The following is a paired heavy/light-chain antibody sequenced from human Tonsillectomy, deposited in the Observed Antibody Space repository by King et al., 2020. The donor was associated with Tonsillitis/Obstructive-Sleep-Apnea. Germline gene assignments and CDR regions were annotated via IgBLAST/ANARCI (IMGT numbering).Light chain of an antibody. V-gene: IGKV4-1*01. CDR2: WAF. CDR1: QSVLYTSNNKNY. Sequence: DIVMTQSPDSLAVSLGGRATINCKSSQSVLYTSNNKNYLAWYQQKPGQPPKLLISWAFTRESGVPERFSGSGSGTDFTLTISSLQAEDVAVYYCQQYYSTSYTFGQGTKLEIK. J-gene: IGKJ2*01. CDR3: QQYYSTSYT.
Heavy chain of an antibody. CDR2: FIPILGIA. V-gene: IGHV1-69*10. CDR3: ARDLGYCSSTNCYRAAFDI. CDR1: GGTFSYG. D-gene: IGHD2-2*01. J-gene: IGHJ3*02. Sequence: QVQLVQSGAEVKKPGSSVKVSCKASGGTFSYGISWVRQAPGQGLEWMGGFIPILGIAHYAQKFQGRVTITADKSTSTAYMELSSLRSEDTAVYYCARDLGYCSSTNCYRAAFDIWGQGTMVTVSS.